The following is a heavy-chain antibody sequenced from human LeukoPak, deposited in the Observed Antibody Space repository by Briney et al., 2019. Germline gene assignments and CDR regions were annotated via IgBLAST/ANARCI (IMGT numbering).Heavy chain of an antibody. V-gene: IGHV1-69*06. D-gene: IGHD4-17*01. CDR1: GGTFSSYA. J-gene: IGHJ4*02. CDR3: ARSNDYGDRSSAY. CDR2: IIPIFGTA. Sequence: SVKVSCKASGGTFSSYAISWVRQAPGQGLEWMGGIIPIFGTANYAQKFQGRVTITADKSTSTAYMELSSLRSEDTAVYYCARSNDYGDRSSAYWGQGTLVTVSS.